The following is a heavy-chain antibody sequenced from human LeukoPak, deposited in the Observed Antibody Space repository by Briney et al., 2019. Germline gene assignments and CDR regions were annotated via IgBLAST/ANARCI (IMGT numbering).Heavy chain of an antibody. CDR2: INLYSGGA. CDR1: GYTFTDYY. CDR3: ARPGRVVWGYYYYYMDV. V-gene: IGHV1-2*04. D-gene: IGHD3-16*01. Sequence: ASVKVSCKASGYTFTDYYMHWVRQAPGQGLEWMGCINLYSGGAHYAQKFQDWLSMTRDTSINTAYMELSSLRSEDTAVYYCARPGRVVWGYYYYYMDVWGKGTTVTVSS. J-gene: IGHJ6*03.